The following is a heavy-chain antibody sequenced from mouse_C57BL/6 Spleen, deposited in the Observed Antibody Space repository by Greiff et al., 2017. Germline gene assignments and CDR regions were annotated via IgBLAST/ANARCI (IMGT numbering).Heavy chain of an antibody. V-gene: IGHV1-62-2*01. Sequence: QVPLQQSGAELVKPGASVKLSCKASGYTFTEYTIHWVKQRSGQGLEWIGWCYPGCGSIKYNEKFKDNATLTADKSSSTVYMVLSRLTSEDSAVYFCARHEGGTGSFDYWGQGTTLTVSS. CDR2: CYPGCGSI. D-gene: IGHD4-1*01. J-gene: IGHJ2*01. CDR3: ARHEGGTGSFDY. CDR1: GYTFTEYT.